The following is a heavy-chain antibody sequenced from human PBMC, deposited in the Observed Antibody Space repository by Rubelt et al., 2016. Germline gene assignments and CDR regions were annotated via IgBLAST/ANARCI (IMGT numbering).Heavy chain of an antibody. CDR2: INHSGRT. V-gene: IGHV4-34*01. Sequence: QVQLQQWGAGLLKPSETLSLTCAAYGGSFSGYYWSWIRQPPGKGLEWIGEINHSGRTNYNPSLKTRVTISVGTSKSRFSLKLGSVTAADTAVYYCASRGRYYGSGSYPPRTGIVDYWGQGTLVTVSS. J-gene: IGHJ4*02. CDR3: ASRGRYYGSGSYPPRTGIVDY. D-gene: IGHD3-10*01. CDR1: GGSFSGYY.